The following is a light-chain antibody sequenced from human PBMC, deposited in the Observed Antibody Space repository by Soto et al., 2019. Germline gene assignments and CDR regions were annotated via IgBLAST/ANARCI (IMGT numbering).Light chain of an antibody. CDR3: QQSYSSLQT. Sequence: DIQMTQSPSSLSASVGDRVTITCRASQNINKYLHWYQQKPGKAPKLLIYSASSLQRGVPSRFSGSGSGTDFTLTISSLQPEDFATYYCQQSYSSLQTFGQGTKVDIK. CDR1: QNINKY. J-gene: IGKJ1*01. CDR2: SAS. V-gene: IGKV1-39*01.